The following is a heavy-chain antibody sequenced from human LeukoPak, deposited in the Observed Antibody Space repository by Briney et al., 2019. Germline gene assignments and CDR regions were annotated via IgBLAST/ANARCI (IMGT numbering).Heavy chain of an antibody. CDR1: GYTFTSYY. CDR2: INPSGGST. D-gene: IGHD3-3*01. J-gene: IGHJ4*02. CDR3: AISFPHFGYYTGYYFDY. Sequence: ASVKVSCKASGYTFTSYYMHWVRQAPGQGLEWMGIINPSGGSTSYAQKFQGRVTMTRDTSTSTVYMELSSLRSEDTAVYYCAISFPHFGYYTGYYFDYWGQGTLVTVSS. V-gene: IGHV1-46*01.